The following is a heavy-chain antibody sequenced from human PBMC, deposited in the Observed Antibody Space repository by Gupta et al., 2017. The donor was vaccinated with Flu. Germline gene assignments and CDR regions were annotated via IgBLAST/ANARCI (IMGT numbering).Heavy chain of an antibody. D-gene: IGHD6-6*01. Sequence: GGSVKGRFTVSRDNAKNTLYLQMNSWRADDTAVYYYARERVGAQFWFDAWGRGPIVAVSS. J-gene: IGHJ5*02. CDR3: ARERVGAQFWFDA. V-gene: IGHV3-74*01.